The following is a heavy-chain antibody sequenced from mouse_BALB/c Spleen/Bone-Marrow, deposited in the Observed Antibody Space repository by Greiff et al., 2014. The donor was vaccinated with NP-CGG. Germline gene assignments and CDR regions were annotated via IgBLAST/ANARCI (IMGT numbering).Heavy chain of an antibody. Sequence: VMLVESGAELVRPGTAVNVSCKASGYAFTNYLIEWVKQRPGQGLEWIGVINPGSGGANYNEKFKGKATLTADKSSSTAYMQLGSLTSDASAVFFWERLGRFYFDSWGQGTTPTVSS. CDR1: GYAFTNYL. CDR3: ERLGRFYFDS. D-gene: IGHD4-1*01. CDR2: INPGSGGA. J-gene: IGHJ2*01. V-gene: IGHV1-54*01.